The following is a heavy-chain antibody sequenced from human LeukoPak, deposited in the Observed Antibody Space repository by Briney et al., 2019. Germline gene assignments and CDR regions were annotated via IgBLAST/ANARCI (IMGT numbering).Heavy chain of an antibody. CDR3: ARGTHDDYHDY. CDR1: GGSISSSSYY. J-gene: IGHJ4*02. V-gene: IGHV4-39*07. D-gene: IGHD2-2*01. CDR2: INHSGNT. Sequence: SETLSLTCTVSGGSISSSSYYWGWIRQPPGKGLEWIGEINHSGNTNYNPSLKSRVTISVDTSKNQFSLKLSSVTAADTAVYYCARGTHDDYHDYWGQGTLVTVSS.